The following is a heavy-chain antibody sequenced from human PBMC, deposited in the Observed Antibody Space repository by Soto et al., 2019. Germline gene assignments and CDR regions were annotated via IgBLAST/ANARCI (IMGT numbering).Heavy chain of an antibody. CDR1: GGTFSGHA. D-gene: IGHD7-27*01. CDR2: LIPLFGTT. CDR3: ARGPNWGYRFNS. Sequence: QVQLVQSGAEVKKPGSSVKVSCEASGGTFSGHAISWVRQAPGQGPEWMGGLIPLFGTTQHAQNFQDRLTITADKSTSTAYMELTSLRFEDTAIYYCARGPNWGYRFNSWGQGTLVTVSS. V-gene: IGHV1-69*06. J-gene: IGHJ4*02.